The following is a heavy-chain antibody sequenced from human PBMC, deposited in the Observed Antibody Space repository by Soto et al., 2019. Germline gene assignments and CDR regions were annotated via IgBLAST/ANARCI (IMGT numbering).Heavy chain of an antibody. Sequence: QLRLQESGSGLVKPSQTLSLTCAVSGGSISSGSYSWSWIRQPPGKGLEWIGYIYHSGSTYYNPSVKSRVTISVDRSKNQFSLKLSSVTAADTAVYYCAGGIAARPLGYWGQGTLVTVSS. J-gene: IGHJ4*02. CDR1: GGSISSGSYS. CDR2: IYHSGST. CDR3: AGGIAARPLGY. V-gene: IGHV4-30-2*01. D-gene: IGHD6-6*01.